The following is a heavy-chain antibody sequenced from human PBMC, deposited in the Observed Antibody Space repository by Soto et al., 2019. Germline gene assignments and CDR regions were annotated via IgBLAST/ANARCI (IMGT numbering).Heavy chain of an antibody. D-gene: IGHD3-16*02. J-gene: IGHJ4*02. Sequence: EVQLVESGGGLVKPGGSLRLSCAASGFTFSNAWMSWVRQAPGKGLEWVGRIKSKTDGGTTDYAAPVKGRFPISRDASKNPLYLQMNSLKPEDTAVYYCTTEYYYYVWGSYRYTGSGYWGQGTLVTVSS. CDR1: GFTFSNAW. V-gene: IGHV3-15*01. CDR3: TTEYYYYVWGSYRYTGSGY. CDR2: IKSKTDGGTT.